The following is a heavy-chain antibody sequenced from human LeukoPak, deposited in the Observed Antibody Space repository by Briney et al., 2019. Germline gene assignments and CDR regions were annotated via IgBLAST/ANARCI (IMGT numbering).Heavy chain of an antibody. J-gene: IGHJ5*02. D-gene: IGHD4-17*01. V-gene: IGHV3-74*01. CDR3: AKGPTPSTKYNWFDP. CDR1: GFTFSSYW. Sequence: PGGSLRLSCAASGFTFSSYWMHWVRQAPGKGLVWVSRINSDGSSTSYADSVKGRFTISRDNAKNTLYLQMNSLRAEDTAVYYCAKGPTPSTKYNWFDPWGQGTLVTVSS. CDR2: INSDGSST.